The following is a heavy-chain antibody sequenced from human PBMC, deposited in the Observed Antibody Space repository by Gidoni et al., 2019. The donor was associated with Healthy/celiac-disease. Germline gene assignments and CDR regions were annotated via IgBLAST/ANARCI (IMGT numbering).Heavy chain of an antibody. CDR1: GGSISSGRYY. J-gene: IGHJ6*03. Sequence: QVQLQESGPGLVKPSQTLSLTCPVSGGSISSGRYYWSWSRQPDGKGLEWIGRSYTSGSTNYHPSLKIRVTMSVDTSKNQFSLKRSSVTAADTAVYYCARDGYSSSWSTQGYYYYMDVWGKGTTVTVSS. CDR2: SYTSGST. CDR3: ARDGYSSSWSTQGYYYYMDV. D-gene: IGHD6-13*01. V-gene: IGHV4-61*02.